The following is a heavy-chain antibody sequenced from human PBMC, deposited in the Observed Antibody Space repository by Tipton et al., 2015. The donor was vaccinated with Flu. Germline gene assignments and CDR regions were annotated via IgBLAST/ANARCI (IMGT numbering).Heavy chain of an antibody. CDR1: GFSFSFYG. Sequence: QLVQSGGGVVRPGRSLRLSCSASGFSFSFYGMHWVRQAPGKGLEWLALIWYDGSNQFYADSVKGRFTISRDNSANTLYLQMNSLRVEGTAMYYCTKDRNGEGYFDYWGQGALVTVSS. V-gene: IGHV3-33*06. CDR2: IWYDGSNQ. CDR3: TKDRNGEGYFDY. D-gene: IGHD4-17*01. J-gene: IGHJ4*02.